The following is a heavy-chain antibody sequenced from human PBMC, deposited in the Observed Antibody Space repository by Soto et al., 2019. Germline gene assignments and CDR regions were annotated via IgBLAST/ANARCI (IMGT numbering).Heavy chain of an antibody. Sequence: GGSLRLSCAASGFTFSDYYMSWIRQAPGKGLEWVSYISSSGSTIYYADSVKGRFTISRDNAKNSLYLQMNSLRAEDTAVYYCARIMITFGGVLDAFDIWGQGTMVTVSS. J-gene: IGHJ3*02. V-gene: IGHV3-11*01. CDR2: ISSSGSTI. D-gene: IGHD3-16*01. CDR3: ARIMITFGGVLDAFDI. CDR1: GFTFSDYY.